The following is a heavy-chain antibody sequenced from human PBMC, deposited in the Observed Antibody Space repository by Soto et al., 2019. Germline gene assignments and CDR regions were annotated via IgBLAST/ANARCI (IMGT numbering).Heavy chain of an antibody. V-gene: IGHV3-13*01. Sequence: PRGSLRPFCAASGFTFGSDDRHWVRQATGKGLEWVSASGTAGHTYYPRSVKGRVTISRENAKNSLYLQMNSLRAGDTAVYYCARGPSNMLDWLSPTYYMDVWGKGTTVTVSS. J-gene: IGHJ6*03. CDR2: SGTAGHT. CDR1: GFTFGSDD. D-gene: IGHD3-3*01. CDR3: ARGPSNMLDWLSPTYYMDV.